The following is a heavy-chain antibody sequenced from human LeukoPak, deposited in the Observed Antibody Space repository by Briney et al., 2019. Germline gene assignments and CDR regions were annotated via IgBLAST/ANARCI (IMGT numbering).Heavy chain of an antibody. CDR2: ISADSSII. Sequence: GGSLRLFCAGSGFTFSSHSMNWVRQAPGKGLEWLSQISADSSIIHYAASVRGRITISRDNAENPLFLQMRSLRAEDTAVYYCTKDSSDGRTYSEPDFWGQGTLVIVST. D-gene: IGHD3-10*01. J-gene: IGHJ4*02. V-gene: IGHV3-48*04. CDR1: GFTFSSHS. CDR3: TKDSSDGRTYSEPDF.